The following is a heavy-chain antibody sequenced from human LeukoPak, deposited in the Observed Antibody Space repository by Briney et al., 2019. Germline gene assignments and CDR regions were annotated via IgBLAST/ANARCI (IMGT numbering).Heavy chain of an antibody. D-gene: IGHD5-18*01. J-gene: IGHJ6*03. V-gene: IGHV4-4*09. CDR1: GDSISGYS. Sequence: SETLSLTRTVSGDSISGYSWSWIRQSPEKGLEWIGLIQTSGSTKYKPSLKSRVTISVDTSKNQLSLKVSSVTAADTAVYYCARRVSSTAVRPNIYQYMDVWGKGTTVTVSS. CDR3: ARRVSSTAVRPNIYQYMDV. CDR2: IQTSGST.